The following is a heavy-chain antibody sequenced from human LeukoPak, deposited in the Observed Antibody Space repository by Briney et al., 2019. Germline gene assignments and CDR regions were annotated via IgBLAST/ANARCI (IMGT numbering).Heavy chain of an antibody. J-gene: IGHJ4*02. CDR2: ISYDGSTT. D-gene: IGHD3-3*01. Sequence: PGRSLRLSCAASEFSFSHFAMHWVRQAPGKGLEWVAFISYDGSTTYYADSVKGRFTISRDNSRNTLYLQMNSLRTEDTAVYHCARGPHILRFLQWLDYWGQGTLVTVSS. V-gene: IGHV3-30-3*01. CDR3: ARGPHILRFLQWLDY. CDR1: EFSFSHFA.